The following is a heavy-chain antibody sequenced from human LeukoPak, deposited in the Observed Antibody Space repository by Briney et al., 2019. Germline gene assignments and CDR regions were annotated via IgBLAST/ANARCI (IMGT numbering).Heavy chain of an antibody. CDR3: AGGPGFLIDC. CDR2: IKQDGSEK. CDR1: GFTFSDYY. Sequence: GGSLRLSCAASGFTFSDYYMSWIRQAPGKGLEWVANIKQDGSEKHYVDSVKGRLTISRDNAKNLLYLQMNSLRVEDTAVYYCAGGPGFLIDCWGQGTLVTVSS. V-gene: IGHV3-7*01. D-gene: IGHD3-3*01. J-gene: IGHJ4*02.